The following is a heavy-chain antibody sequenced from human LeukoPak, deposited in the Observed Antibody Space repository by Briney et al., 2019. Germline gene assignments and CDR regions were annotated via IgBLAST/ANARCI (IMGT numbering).Heavy chain of an antibody. CDR2: ISNTRPNI. CDR3: ARALHDSSGYYFDY. D-gene: IGHD3-22*01. J-gene: IGHJ4*02. V-gene: IGHV3-21*01. CDR1: GLTFISYS. Sequence: GGSLRLSCAASGLTFISYSMNWVRRAPEKGLEWVSSISNTRPNISSADSVKGRFTTSRDSAKDSLFLQMNSLRAEDTAVYYCARALHDSSGYYFDYWGQGTLVTVSS.